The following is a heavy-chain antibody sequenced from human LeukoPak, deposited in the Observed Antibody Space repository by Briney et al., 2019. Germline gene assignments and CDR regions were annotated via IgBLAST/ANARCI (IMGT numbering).Heavy chain of an antibody. V-gene: IGHV4-34*01. CDR2: INHSGST. J-gene: IGHJ4*02. Sequence: SETLSLTCTVSGGSISSYYWSWMRQPPGKGLEWIGEINHSGSTNYNPSIKSRVTISVDTSKNQFSLKLSSVTAADTAVYYCAIGGYNGSFDYWGQGTLVTVSS. CDR3: AIGGYNGSFDY. CDR1: GGSISSYY. D-gene: IGHD5-24*01.